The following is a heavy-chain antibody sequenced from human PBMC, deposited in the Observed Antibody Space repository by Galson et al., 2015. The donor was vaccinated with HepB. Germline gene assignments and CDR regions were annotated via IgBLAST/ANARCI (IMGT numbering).Heavy chain of an antibody. J-gene: IGHJ4*02. CDR1: GFTFSSYV. CDR2: ISYDASNK. D-gene: IGHD3-22*01. Sequence: SLRLSCATSGFTFSSYVMHWVRQAPGKGLEWVAVISYDASNKYYADSVKGRFTISRDNSKNTLYLQMNSLRAEDTAVYYCARGTRSSPGVTYYYDGGTQGPIDYWGQGTLVTVSS. CDR3: ARGTRSSPGVTYYYDGGTQGPIDY. V-gene: IGHV3-30*04.